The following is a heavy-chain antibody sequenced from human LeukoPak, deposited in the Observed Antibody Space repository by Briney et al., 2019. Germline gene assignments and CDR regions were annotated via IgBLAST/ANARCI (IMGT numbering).Heavy chain of an antibody. J-gene: IGHJ4*02. D-gene: IGHD3-16*02. Sequence: GGSLRLSCAASGFTFSSYWMSGVREAPGKGREWGAVISYDGSNKYYADSVKGRFTISRDNSKNTLYLQMNSLRAEDTAVYYCARGSYRSNFDYWGQGTLVTVSS. CDR2: ISYDGSNK. V-gene: IGHV3-30*03. CDR3: ARGSYRSNFDY. CDR1: GFTFSSYW.